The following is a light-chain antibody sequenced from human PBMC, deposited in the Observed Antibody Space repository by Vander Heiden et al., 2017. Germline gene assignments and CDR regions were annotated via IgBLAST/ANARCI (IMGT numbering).Light chain of an antibody. Sequence: QSALPQPASVSGSPGQSITISCTGTSSDVGGYNYVSWYQQRPGKAPELMIYDVSTRPSGVSNRFSGSKSGNTASLTISGLQAEDEADYYCSAYTSSHTFVFGGGTKLTVL. J-gene: IGLJ3*02. CDR1: SSDVGGYNY. V-gene: IGLV2-14*03. CDR2: DVS. CDR3: SAYTSSHTFV.